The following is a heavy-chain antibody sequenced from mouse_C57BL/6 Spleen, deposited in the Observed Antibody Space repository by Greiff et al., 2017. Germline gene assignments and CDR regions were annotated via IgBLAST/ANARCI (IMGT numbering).Heavy chain of an antibody. CDR3: ARDDDDLYYAMAY. J-gene: IGHJ4*01. V-gene: IGHV5-4*01. CDR2: ISDGGSYT. CDR1: GFTFRSYA. Sequence: EVMLVESGGGLVKPGGSLKLSCAASGFTFRSYAMSWVRQTPDKRPEWVATISDGGSYTYYPDNVTGRFTISSDNAKNNLDLQMSHLKSEDTAMYYCARDDDDLYYAMAYWGQGALVTVSS. D-gene: IGHD2-4*01.